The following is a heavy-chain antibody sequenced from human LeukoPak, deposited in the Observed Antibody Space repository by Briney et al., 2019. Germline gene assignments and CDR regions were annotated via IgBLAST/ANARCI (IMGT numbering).Heavy chain of an antibody. Sequence: ASVEVSCKASGYTFTSYYMHWVRQAPGQGLEWMGIINPSGGSTSYAQKFQGRVTMTRDTSTSTVYMELSSLRSEDTAVYYCARESPGRYSSGWYYFDYWGQGTLVTVSS. D-gene: IGHD6-19*01. CDR3: ARESPGRYSSGWYYFDY. CDR1: GYTFTSYY. J-gene: IGHJ4*02. CDR2: INPSGGST. V-gene: IGHV1-46*01.